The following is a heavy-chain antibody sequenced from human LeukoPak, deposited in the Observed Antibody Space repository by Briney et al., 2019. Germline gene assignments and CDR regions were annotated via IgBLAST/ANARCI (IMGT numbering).Heavy chain of an antibody. CDR2: IIPIFGTA. D-gene: IGHD3-3*01. J-gene: IGHJ4*02. CDR1: GGTFSSYA. Sequence: SVKVSCKASGGTFSSYAISWVRQAPGQGLEWMGGIIPIFGTANYAQKFQGRVTITADESTSTAYMELSSLRSEDTAVYYCARPTAGYSYDFWSGYYPFDYWGQGTLVTVSS. V-gene: IGHV1-69*13. CDR3: ARPTAGYSYDFWSGYYPFDY.